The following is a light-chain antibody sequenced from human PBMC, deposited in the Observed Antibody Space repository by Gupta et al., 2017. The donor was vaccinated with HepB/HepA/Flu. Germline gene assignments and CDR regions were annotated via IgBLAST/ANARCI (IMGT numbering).Light chain of an antibody. V-gene: IGKV1-39*01. CDR2: LVS. CDR3: QQSYSTPPT. CDR1: QSIGRN. J-gene: IGKJ1*01. Sequence: DIPMARSPESLAASVGDRVTITCRASQSIGRNLNWYQQKPGKAPNLLIYLVSNLQSGVPSMFSGSGSGTDFTLTISSLQPEDFASYYCQQSYSTPPTFGQGTKVEIK.